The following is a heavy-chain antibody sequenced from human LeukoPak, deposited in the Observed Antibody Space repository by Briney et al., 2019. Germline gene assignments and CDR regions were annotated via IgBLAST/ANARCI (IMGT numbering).Heavy chain of an antibody. D-gene: IGHD2-15*01. CDR3: ARGYCSGGSCLDY. CDR2: ISYDGSNK. V-gene: IGHV3-30-3*01. J-gene: IGHJ4*02. Sequence: GRSLRLSCAASGFTFSSYAMHWVRPAAGKGLEWVAVISYDGSNKYYADSVKGRFTISRDNSKNTLYLQMNSLRAEDTAVYYCARGYCSGGSCLDYWGQGTLVTVSS. CDR1: GFTFSSYA.